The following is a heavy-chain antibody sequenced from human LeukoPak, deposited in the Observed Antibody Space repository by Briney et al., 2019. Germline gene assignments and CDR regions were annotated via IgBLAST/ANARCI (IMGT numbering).Heavy chain of an antibody. CDR2: INWNGGST. CDR1: GFTFDDYG. Sequence: PGGSLRLSCAASGFTFDDYGMSRVRQAPGKGLEWVSGINWNGGSTGYADSVKGRFTISRDNAKNSLYLQMNSLRAEDTALYYCARVDRFGYCSGGNCYQFDYWGQGTLVTVSS. CDR3: ARVDRFGYCSGGNCYQFDY. D-gene: IGHD2-15*01. V-gene: IGHV3-20*04. J-gene: IGHJ4*02.